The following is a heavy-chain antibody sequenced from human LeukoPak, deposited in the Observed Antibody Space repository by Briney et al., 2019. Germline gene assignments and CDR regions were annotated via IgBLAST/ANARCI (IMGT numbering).Heavy chain of an antibody. D-gene: IGHD6-19*01. Sequence: SETLSLTCTVSGGSISSYYWSWIRQPPGRGLEWIGYIYYSGSTNYNPSLKSQVTISIDTSKNQFSLKLSSVTAADTAVYYCARGGSSGWVDYWGQGTLDTVSS. CDR1: GGSISSYY. J-gene: IGHJ4*02. CDR2: IYYSGST. CDR3: ARGGSSGWVDY. V-gene: IGHV4-59*01.